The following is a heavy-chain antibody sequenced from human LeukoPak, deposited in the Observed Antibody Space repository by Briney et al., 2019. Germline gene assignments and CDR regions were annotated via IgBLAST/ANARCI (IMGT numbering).Heavy chain of an antibody. J-gene: IGHJ4*02. CDR1: GGSISSYY. D-gene: IGHD3-10*01. CDR3: ARGPYGSGSSRTLDY. V-gene: IGHV4-59*01. Sequence: SETLSLTCTVSGGSISSYYWSWVRQPPGKGLEWIGYIYYSGSTNYNPSLKSRVTISVDTSKNQFSLKLSSVTAADTAVYYCARGPYGSGSSRTLDYWGQGTLVTVSS. CDR2: IYYSGST.